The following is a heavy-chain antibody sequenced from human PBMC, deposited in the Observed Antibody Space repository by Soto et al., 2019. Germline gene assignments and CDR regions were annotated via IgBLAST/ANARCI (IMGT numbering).Heavy chain of an antibody. CDR1: GGTFSSYT. CDR3: AREYNWNDPSTSDP. CDR2: IIPILGIA. J-gene: IGHJ5*02. D-gene: IGHD1-1*01. Sequence: EASVKVSCKASGGTFSSYTISWVRQAPGQGLEWMGRIIPILGIANYAQKFQGRVTITADKSTSTAYMELSSLRSEDTAVYYCAREYNWNDPSTSDPSGQRTLVTVSS. V-gene: IGHV1-69*04.